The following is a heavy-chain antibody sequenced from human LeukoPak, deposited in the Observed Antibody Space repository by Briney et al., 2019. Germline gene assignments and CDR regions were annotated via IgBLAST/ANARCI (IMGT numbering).Heavy chain of an antibody. V-gene: IGHV3-53*01. Sequence: GGSLRLSCAASGVTVGTNSMSWARQSPGKGLEWVPAIYSGGSTYNADSVNGRFTVSRDNSRNTLFLQLNNLRAEDTALYFCASAREYCGSAECYEYFQHWGQGTLVIVSS. CDR3: ASAREYCGSAECYEYFQH. D-gene: IGHD2-21*01. J-gene: IGHJ1*01. CDR2: IYSGGST. CDR1: GVTVGTNS.